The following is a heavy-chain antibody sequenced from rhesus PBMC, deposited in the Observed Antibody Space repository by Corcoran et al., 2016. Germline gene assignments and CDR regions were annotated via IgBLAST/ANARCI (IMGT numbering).Heavy chain of an antibody. J-gene: IGHJ4*01. Sequence: QVQLQESGPGVVKPSETLSLTCAVSGGSISGYYLWSWIRQPPGKGLEWIGYIYGGSGSTSYNPSLKSRFIISIVTSKNQFSLKLSSVTAADTAVYYCARDFSSWSFFDYWGQGVLVTVSS. CDR3: ARDFSSWSFFDY. V-gene: IGHV4S7*01. CDR2: IYGGSGST. CDR1: GGSISGYYL. D-gene: IGHD6-13*01.